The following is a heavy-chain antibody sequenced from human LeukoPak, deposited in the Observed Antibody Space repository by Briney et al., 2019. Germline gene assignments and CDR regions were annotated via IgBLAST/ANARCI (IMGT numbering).Heavy chain of an antibody. Sequence: SETLSLTCTVSGGSISNYYWNWIRQTPGKGLEWIGYIYYSGSTSFNPSLKSRVSISVDTSRYQFSLKLTSVTAADTAVYYCARGSGYDSFSDFWGQGTLVTVSS. CDR1: GGSISNYY. J-gene: IGHJ4*02. CDR2: IYYSGST. D-gene: IGHD5-12*01. V-gene: IGHV4-59*01. CDR3: ARGSGYDSFSDF.